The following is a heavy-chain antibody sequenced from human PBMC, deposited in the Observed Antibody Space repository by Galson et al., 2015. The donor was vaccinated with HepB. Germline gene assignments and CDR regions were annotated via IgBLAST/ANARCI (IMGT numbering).Heavy chain of an antibody. J-gene: IGHJ3*02. D-gene: IGHD4-23*01. CDR2: ISSSSSTI. CDR3: ARDYGGNSFGDAFDI. V-gene: IGHV3-48*01. CDR1: GFTFSSYS. Sequence: SLRLSCAASGFTFSSYSMNWVRQAPGKGLEWVSYISSSSSTIYYADSVKGRFTISRDNAKNSLYLQMNSLRAEDTAVYYCARDYGGNSFGDAFDIWGQGTMVTVSS.